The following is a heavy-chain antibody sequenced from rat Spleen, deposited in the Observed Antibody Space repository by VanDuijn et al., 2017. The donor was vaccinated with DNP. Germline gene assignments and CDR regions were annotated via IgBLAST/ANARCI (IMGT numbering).Heavy chain of an antibody. V-gene: IGHV3-3*01. D-gene: IGHD1-3*01. CDR1: GYSITSSYR. J-gene: IGHJ4*01. CDR3: ARSVRATSYYAMDA. CDR2: IDSEGST. Sequence: EVQLQESGPGLVKPSQSLSLTCSVTGYSITSSYRWNWIRQFPGNKLEWMGYIDSEGSTSYHPSLKSRISITRDTSTNQFFLQVNSVNSEDTATYYCARSVRATSYYAMDAWGQGTSVTVSS.